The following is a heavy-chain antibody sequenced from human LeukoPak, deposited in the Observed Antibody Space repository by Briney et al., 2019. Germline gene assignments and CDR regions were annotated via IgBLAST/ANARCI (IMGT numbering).Heavy chain of an antibody. J-gene: IGHJ4*02. Sequence: SETLSLTCAVYGGSFSGYYWSWIRQPPGKGLEWIGEINHSGSTNYNPSLKSRVTISVDTSKNQFSLKLSSVTAADTAVYYYARAARTRIAGATTSLVYWGQGTLVTVSS. CDR2: INHSGST. CDR1: GGSFSGYY. D-gene: IGHD1-26*01. CDR3: ARAARTRIAGATTSLVY. V-gene: IGHV4-34*01.